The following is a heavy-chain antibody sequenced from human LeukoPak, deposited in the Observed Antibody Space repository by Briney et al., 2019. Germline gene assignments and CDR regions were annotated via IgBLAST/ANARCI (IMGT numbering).Heavy chain of an antibody. CDR1: GFTFSSYS. Sequence: GGSLRLSCAASGFTFSSYSMNWVRQAPGKGLEWVSSISSSSSYIYYADSVKGRFTISRDNSKNTLYLQMNSLRAEDTAVYYCAKDRDWNYDFWSGYMDYWGQGTLVTVSS. V-gene: IGHV3-21*01. J-gene: IGHJ4*02. CDR2: ISSSSSYI. CDR3: AKDRDWNYDFWSGYMDY. D-gene: IGHD3-3*01.